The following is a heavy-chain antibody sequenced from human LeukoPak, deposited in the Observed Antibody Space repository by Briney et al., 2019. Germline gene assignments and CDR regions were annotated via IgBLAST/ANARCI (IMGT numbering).Heavy chain of an antibody. Sequence: ASVKVSCKASGYTFTSYAMHWVRQAPGQRLEWMGWINADNGNTKYSQKFQGRVTITRDTSASTAYMELSSLGSEDTAVYYCAKVDSSSSFDYWGQGTLVTVSS. D-gene: IGHD6-6*01. CDR1: GYTFTSYA. J-gene: IGHJ4*02. V-gene: IGHV1-3*01. CDR2: INADNGNT. CDR3: AKVDSSSSFDY.